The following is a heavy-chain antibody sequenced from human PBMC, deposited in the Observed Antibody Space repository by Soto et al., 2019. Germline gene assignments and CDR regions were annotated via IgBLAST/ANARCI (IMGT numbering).Heavy chain of an antibody. J-gene: IGHJ4*02. Sequence: GGSLRLSCAASGFTFSSYAMSWVRQAPGKGLEWVSAISGSGGSTYYADSVKGRFTISRDNSKNTLYLQMNSLRAEDTAVYYCAIQPWFGELLYSIHYWGQGTLVTVSS. CDR3: AIQPWFGELLYSIHY. V-gene: IGHV3-23*01. D-gene: IGHD3-10*01. CDR2: ISGSGGST. CDR1: GFTFSSYA.